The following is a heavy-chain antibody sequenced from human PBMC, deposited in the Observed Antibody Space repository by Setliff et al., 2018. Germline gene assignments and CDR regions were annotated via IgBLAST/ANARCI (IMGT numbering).Heavy chain of an antibody. V-gene: IGHV3-73*01. CDR1: GFTFSRSA. Sequence: PGGSLRLSCAASGFTFSRSAIHWVRQASGKGLEWVGRVRSRINNFATAYDASVKGRFIISRDDSKNTAYLQMNSLKTEDTAVYYCASDIHNDYDYFDYWGQGILVTVSS. D-gene: IGHD4-17*01. CDR2: VRSRINNFAT. J-gene: IGHJ4*02. CDR3: ASDIHNDYDYFDY.